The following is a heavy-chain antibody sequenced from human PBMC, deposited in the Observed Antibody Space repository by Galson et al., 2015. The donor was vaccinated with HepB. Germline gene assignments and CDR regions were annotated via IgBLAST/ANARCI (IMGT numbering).Heavy chain of an antibody. J-gene: IGHJ1*01. CDR2: ISYDGSKE. CDR1: GFTFSSYG. D-gene: IGHD6-19*01. CDR3: VKYPSPYSTGWGGGFQH. V-gene: IGHV3-30*18. Sequence: SLRLSCAASGFTFSSYGMHWVRQAPGKGLEWVALISYDGSKEDYADSVKGRCTISRDNLKNTVYLQMNSLRVEDTAVYYCVKYPSPYSTGWGGGFQHWGQGTLVTVSS.